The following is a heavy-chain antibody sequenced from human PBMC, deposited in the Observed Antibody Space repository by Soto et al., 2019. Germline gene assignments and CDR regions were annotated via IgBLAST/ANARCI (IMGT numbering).Heavy chain of an antibody. J-gene: IGHJ4*02. V-gene: IGHV3-30*18. D-gene: IGHD2-8*01. Sequence: QVHLVESGGGVVQPGMSLRLSCAASGFTFSRYGMYWVRQAPGKGLEWVAKISDDGNSQVYEDSVKGRFTISRDNSKNILYLQMNSLSSEDTAVYYCAKNGGADYWGQGTRVTVSS. CDR3: AKNGGADY. CDR2: ISDDGNSQ. CDR1: GFTFSRYG.